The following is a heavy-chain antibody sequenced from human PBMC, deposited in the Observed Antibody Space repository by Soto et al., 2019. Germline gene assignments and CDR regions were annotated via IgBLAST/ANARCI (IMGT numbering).Heavy chain of an antibody. CDR1: GLTISSASYY. CDR2: IYYNGST. CDR3: SREHFYTDTSGYHYDGYFDF. V-gene: IGHV4-31*03. J-gene: IGHJ4*02. D-gene: IGHD3-22*01. Sequence: SATQSLTYSVSGLTISSASYYWSWIRQHPGNGLEWVGNIYYNGSTYYSPSLKSRVTVWFDTSKNQFSLRLSSVTPDDTAVYYCSREHFYTDTSGYHYDGYFDFWGQGTRVTVSS.